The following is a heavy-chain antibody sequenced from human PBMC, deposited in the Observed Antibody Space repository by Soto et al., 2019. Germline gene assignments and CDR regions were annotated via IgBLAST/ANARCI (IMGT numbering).Heavy chain of an antibody. CDR3: AKGVRGVPNWFDP. CDR2: IYYSGGT. D-gene: IGHD3-10*01. CDR1: GGSISNSANH. Sequence: QVQLQESGPGLVRPSQTLSLSCTVSGGSISNSANHWSWIRQHPGEGLEWIGYIYYSGGTYYGPSIKGRVTMSIDASKNQFSLKLSSVTAAYTAVYYCAKGVRGVPNWFDPWGQGTLVTVSS. J-gene: IGHJ5*02. V-gene: IGHV4-31*03.